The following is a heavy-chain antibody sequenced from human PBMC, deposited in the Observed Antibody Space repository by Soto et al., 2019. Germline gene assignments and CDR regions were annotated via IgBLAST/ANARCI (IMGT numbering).Heavy chain of an antibody. J-gene: IGHJ4*02. CDR3: ARDQYGDYLDS. CDR2: IYHSGST. D-gene: IGHD4-17*01. Sequence: QVQLQESGPGLVKPWETLSLTCTVSGGSTSSYYWSWIRQPPGKGLEWIGYIYHSGSTNYNPSLTSRVTMSLDTSKNQFSLKLSSVTAADTAVYYCARDQYGDYLDSWGQGTLVIVSS. CDR1: GGSTSSYY. V-gene: IGHV4-59*01.